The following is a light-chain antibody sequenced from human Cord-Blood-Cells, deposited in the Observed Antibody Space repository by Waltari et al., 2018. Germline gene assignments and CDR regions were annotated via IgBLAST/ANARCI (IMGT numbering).Light chain of an antibody. V-gene: IGKV1-39*01. CDR1: QSINSY. CDR2: AAS. J-gene: IGKJ4*01. Sequence: DIQMTQSPSSLSASVGDRVTITCRASQSINSYLNWYQQKPGKAPKLLIYAASSLQSGIPSRFSGSGSGTDFTLTISSLQPEYFATYYCQQSYSTPLTFCGGTKVEIK. CDR3: QQSYSTPLT.